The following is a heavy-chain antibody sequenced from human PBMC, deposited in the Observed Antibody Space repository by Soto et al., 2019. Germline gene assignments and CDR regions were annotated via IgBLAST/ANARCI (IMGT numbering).Heavy chain of an antibody. V-gene: IGHV3-30*18. Sequence: GGSLRLSCAASGFIFNTYGMHWVRQAPGKGLEWVAVISYDGSNKYYAGSVKGRLTISRDNSKNTLYLQMNSLRAEDTAVYYCAKGQHCSTTSCYFYFSGMDVWGQGTMVTVSS. CDR3: AKGQHCSTTSCYFYFSGMDV. CDR2: ISYDGSNK. D-gene: IGHD2-2*01. J-gene: IGHJ6*02. CDR1: GFIFNTYG.